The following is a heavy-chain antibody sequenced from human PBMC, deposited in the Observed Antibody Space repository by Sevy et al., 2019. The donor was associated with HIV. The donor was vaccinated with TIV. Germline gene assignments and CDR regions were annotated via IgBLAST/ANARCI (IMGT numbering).Heavy chain of an antibody. CDR1: GFTFSSYA. J-gene: IGHJ4*02. D-gene: IGHD4-4*01. Sequence: GGSLRLSCAASGFTFSSYAMHGVRQAPGKGLEWVAVISYDGSNKYYADSVKGRFTISRDNSKNTLFLQMNSLRAEDTAVYYWARVPTATRDYFDYWGQGTLVTVSS. CDR3: ARVPTATRDYFDY. V-gene: IGHV3-30-3*01. CDR2: ISYDGSNK.